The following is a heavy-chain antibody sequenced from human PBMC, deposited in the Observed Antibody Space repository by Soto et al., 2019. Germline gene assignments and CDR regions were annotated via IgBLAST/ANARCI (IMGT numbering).Heavy chain of an antibody. V-gene: IGHV3-11*01. J-gene: IGHJ5*02. CDR2: ISSSGSTI. CDR3: ARVVIVAVAGTWFAP. Sequence: GSLRLSCVASGFTVSSNYMTWVRQAPGKGLEWVSYISSSGSTIYYADSVKGRFTISRDNAKNSLYLQMNSLRAEDTAVYYCARVVIVAVAGTWFAPWGQGTLVTVSS. CDR1: GFTVSSNY. D-gene: IGHD6-19*01.